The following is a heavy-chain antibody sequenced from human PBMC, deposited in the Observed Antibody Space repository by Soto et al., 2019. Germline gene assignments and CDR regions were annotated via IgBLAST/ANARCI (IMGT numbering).Heavy chain of an antibody. CDR3: AKDTGVGAIKTFDY. V-gene: IGHV3-23*01. D-gene: IGHD1-26*01. J-gene: IGHJ4*02. CDR1: GFTFSSYA. Sequence: GESLKISCAASGFTFSSYAMSWVRQAPGKGLEWVSAISGSGGSTYYADSVKGRFTISRDNSKNTLYLQMNSLRAEDTAVYYCAKDTGVGAIKTFDYWGQGTLVTVSS. CDR2: ISGSGGST.